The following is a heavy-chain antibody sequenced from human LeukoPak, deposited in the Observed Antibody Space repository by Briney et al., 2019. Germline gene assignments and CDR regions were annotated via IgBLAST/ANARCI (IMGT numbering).Heavy chain of an antibody. V-gene: IGHV4-61*02. CDR2: IYTRGST. J-gene: IGHJ4*02. CDR1: GGSISSGSYY. CDR3: AGEGTYYYDSSGYRDY. D-gene: IGHD3-22*01. Sequence: SETLSLTCTVSGGSISSGSYYWSWIRQPAGKGLEWIGRIYTRGSTNYNPSLKSRVTISVDTSKNQFSLKLSSVTAADTAVYYCAGEGTYYYDSSGYRDYWGQGTLVTVSS.